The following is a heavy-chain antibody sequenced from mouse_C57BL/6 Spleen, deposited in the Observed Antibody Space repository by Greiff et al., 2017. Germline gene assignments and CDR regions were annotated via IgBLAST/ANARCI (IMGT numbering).Heavy chain of an antibody. CDR3: ARSRNWEGFAY. CDR1: GYAFSSSW. D-gene: IGHD4-1*01. CDR2: IYPGDGDT. V-gene: IGHV1-82*01. J-gene: IGHJ3*01. Sequence: QVQLQQSGPELVKPGASVKISCKASGYAFSSSWMNWVKQRPGKGLEWIGRIYPGDGDTNYNGKFKGKATLTADKSSSTAYMQLSSLTSEDSAVYFCARSRNWEGFAYWGQGTLVTVSA.